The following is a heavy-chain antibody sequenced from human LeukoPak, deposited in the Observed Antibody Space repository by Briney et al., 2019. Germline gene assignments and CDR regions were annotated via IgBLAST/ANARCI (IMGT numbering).Heavy chain of an antibody. V-gene: IGHV1-18*04. Sequence: ASVKVSCKASGYTFTGYFMHWVRQAPGQGLEWMGWISAYNSNTNYAQKLQGRVTMTTDTSTSTAYMELRSLRSDDTAVYYCARDHTAGVLRPYYFDYWGQGTLVTVSS. CDR3: ARDHTAGVLRPYYFDY. D-gene: IGHD3-3*01. J-gene: IGHJ4*02. CDR2: ISAYNSNT. CDR1: GYTFTGYF.